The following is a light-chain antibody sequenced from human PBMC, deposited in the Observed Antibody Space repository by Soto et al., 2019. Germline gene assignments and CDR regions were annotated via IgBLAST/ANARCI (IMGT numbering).Light chain of an antibody. Sequence: DIQLTQSPSTLSSSVGDSVTMTCRASQNISTSLAWYQHKPGKAPTLLIYAASNLQSGVPSRFRGSRSGTEFTLTVSSLQPEDFATYYCLQDHDDSWTFGQGTKVDIK. J-gene: IGKJ1*01. CDR1: QNISTS. CDR2: AAS. V-gene: IGKV1-5*01. CDR3: LQDHDDSWT.